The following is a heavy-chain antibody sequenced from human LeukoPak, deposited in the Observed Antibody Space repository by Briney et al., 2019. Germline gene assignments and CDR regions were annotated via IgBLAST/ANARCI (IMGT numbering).Heavy chain of an antibody. V-gene: IGHV4-61*02. CDR1: GGSISSGSYY. D-gene: IGHD3-22*01. CDR3: ARDWHYSESSGLNDGFDI. CDR2: IYTSGST. J-gene: IGHJ3*02. Sequence: PSETLSLTCTVSGGSISSGSYYWSWIRQPAGKGLEWIGRIYTSGSTNYNPSLKSRVTMSVDTSKNQFSLKLSSVTAAGTALYYCARDWHYSESSGLNDGFDIWGQGTMVTVSS.